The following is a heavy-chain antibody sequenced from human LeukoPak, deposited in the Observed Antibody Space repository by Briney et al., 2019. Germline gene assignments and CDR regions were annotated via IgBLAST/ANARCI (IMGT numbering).Heavy chain of an antibody. V-gene: IGHV3-53*01. Sequence: GGSLRLSCAASGFTFSSYAMSWVRQAPGKGLEWVSVIYSGGTTNYADSVKGRFTISRDNSKNTLFLQMNSLRAEDTAVYYCARGGYSSSWYHFDYWGQGTLVTVSS. D-gene: IGHD6-13*01. J-gene: IGHJ4*02. CDR3: ARGGYSSSWYHFDY. CDR1: GFTFSSYA. CDR2: IYSGGTT.